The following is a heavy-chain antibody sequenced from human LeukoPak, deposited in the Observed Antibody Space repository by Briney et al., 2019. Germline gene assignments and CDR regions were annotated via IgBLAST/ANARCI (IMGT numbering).Heavy chain of an antibody. CDR2: INTDGSST. D-gene: IGHD1-20*01. CDR3: GRYLNWNQIDS. Sequence: GGSLRPFCAASGFSFNIHWMHWVRQAPGKGLVWVSRINTDGSSTDYSDSVKGRFTISRDNAKNTLYLHMNSLRAEDTSVYYCGRYLNWNQIDSRVQGSLVTVSS. J-gene: IGHJ4*02. V-gene: IGHV3-74*01. CDR1: GFSFNIHW.